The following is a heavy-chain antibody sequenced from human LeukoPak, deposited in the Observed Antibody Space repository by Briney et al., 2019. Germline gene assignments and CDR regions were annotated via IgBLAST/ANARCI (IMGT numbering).Heavy chain of an antibody. D-gene: IGHD1-26*01. J-gene: IGHJ6*03. CDR2: MVTSGST. V-gene: IGHV4-4*07. CDR1: GGSITNYY. CDR3: GRGLYSGSYDYMDV. Sequence: PSETLSLTCGVSGGSITNYYRSWIRQPAGKELEWVGCMVTSGSTTYNPSLKRRVTISVGTSEKHFSLEVTSVTTADTAVDYCGRGLYSGSYDYMDVWGNGTTVTVSS.